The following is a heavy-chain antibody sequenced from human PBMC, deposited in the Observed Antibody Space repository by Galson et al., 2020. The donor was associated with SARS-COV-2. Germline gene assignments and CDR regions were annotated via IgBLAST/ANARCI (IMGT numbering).Heavy chain of an antibody. D-gene: IGHD3-22*01. CDR3: ARVPINQYDDSGYYYYFDY. Sequence: ASVKVSCKATGYTFTGYYLHWMRQAPGQGLEWVGWISPNSGSTNYAQKFQGRVTMTRDTSIRTAYMELSRLRSDDTAVYYCARVPINQYDDSGYYYYFDYWGQGTLVTVSS. CDR2: ISPNSGST. V-gene: IGHV1-2*02. CDR1: GYTFTGYY. J-gene: IGHJ4*02.